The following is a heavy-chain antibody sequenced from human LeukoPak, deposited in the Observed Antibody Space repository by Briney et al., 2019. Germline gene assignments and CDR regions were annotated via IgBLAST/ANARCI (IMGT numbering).Heavy chain of an antibody. CDR3: ARDSGFGYFDF. V-gene: IGHV1-46*01. CDR1: GYTFTSYY. J-gene: IGHJ4*02. CDR2: INPSGGST. D-gene: IGHD1-1*01. Sequence: VASVKVSCKASGYTFTSYYMHWVRQAPGQGLEWMGIINPSGGSTTYAQKFQGRVTMTSDTSTSTVHMDLISLRSEDTAVYYCARDSGFGYFDFWGQGTLVTVSS.